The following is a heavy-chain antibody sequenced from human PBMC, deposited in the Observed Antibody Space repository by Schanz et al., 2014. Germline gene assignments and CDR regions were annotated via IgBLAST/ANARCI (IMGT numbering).Heavy chain of an antibody. J-gene: IGHJ4*02. D-gene: IGHD5-18*01. V-gene: IGHV3-21*01. CDR2: ISYGTSYI. CDR1: GFTFRGYA. CDR3: AKDAENTAMITDYFAY. Sequence: EVQLLESGGGLVQPGGSLRLSCAASGFTFRGYAMNWVRQAPGKGLEWVSSISYGTSYIYYAESVTGRFTISRDNAKNTLYLQMNTLRAEDTAVYYCAKDAENTAMITDYFAYWGQGTLVTVSS.